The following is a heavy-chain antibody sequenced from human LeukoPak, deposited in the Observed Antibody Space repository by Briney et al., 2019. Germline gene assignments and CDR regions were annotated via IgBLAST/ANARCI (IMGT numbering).Heavy chain of an antibody. CDR1: GFTFGSFA. CDR3: ARDGSWGDYQFYFYMDV. CDR2: ISGSGYYT. Sequence: GGSLRLSCAASGFTFGSFAMSWVRQAPGKGLEWVSGISGSGYYTYYAQSVKGRFTISRDNSKNTLYIDLNSLRAEDTARYFCARDGSWGDYQFYFYMDVWGKGTTVTVSS. J-gene: IGHJ6*03. V-gene: IGHV3-23*01. D-gene: IGHD3-16*01.